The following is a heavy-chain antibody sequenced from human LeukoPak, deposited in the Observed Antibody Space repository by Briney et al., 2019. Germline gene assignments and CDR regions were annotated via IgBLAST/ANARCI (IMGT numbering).Heavy chain of an antibody. D-gene: IGHD2-2*02. J-gene: IGHJ4*02. CDR3: ASLGYCSSTSCYTAY. Sequence: SQTLSLTCAVSGGSISSGGYSWSWIRQPPGKGLEWIGEIYHSGSTNYNPSLKSRVTISVDKSKNQFSLKLSSVTAADTAVYYCASLGYCSSTSCYTAYWGQGTLVTVSS. CDR1: GGSISSGGYS. V-gene: IGHV4-30-2*01. CDR2: IYHSGST.